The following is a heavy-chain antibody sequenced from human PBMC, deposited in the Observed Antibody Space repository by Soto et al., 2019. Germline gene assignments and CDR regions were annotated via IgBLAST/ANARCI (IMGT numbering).Heavy chain of an antibody. CDR2: INPNSGGT. V-gene: IGHV1-2*02. Sequence: GASMKVSCKASGYTFTGYYMHWVRQAPGQGLEWMGWINPNSGGTNYAQKFQGRVTMTRDTSISTAYMELSRLRSDDTAVYYCARDMAHSPYYYGMDVWGQGTTVTVSS. CDR1: GYTFTGYY. CDR3: ARDMAHSPYYYGMDV. J-gene: IGHJ6*02.